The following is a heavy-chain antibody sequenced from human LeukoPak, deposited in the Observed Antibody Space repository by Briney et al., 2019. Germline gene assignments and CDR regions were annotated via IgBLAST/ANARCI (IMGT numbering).Heavy chain of an antibody. CDR2: ISGSGGST. V-gene: IGHV3-23*01. CDR1: GFTFSSYA. J-gene: IGHJ4*02. CDR3: AKGTGYYDSSGPDPFYFDY. D-gene: IGHD3-22*01. Sequence: GGSLRLSRAASGFTFSSYAMSWVRQAPGKGLEWVSAISGSGGSTYYADSVKGRFTISRDNSKNTLYLQMNSLRAEDTAVYYCAKGTGYYDSSGPDPFYFDYWGQGTLVTVSS.